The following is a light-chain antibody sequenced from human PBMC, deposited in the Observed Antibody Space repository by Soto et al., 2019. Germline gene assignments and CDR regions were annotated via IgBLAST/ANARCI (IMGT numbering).Light chain of an antibody. V-gene: IGKV3-11*01. J-gene: IGKJ5*01. CDR2: DAS. CDR1: QSIGLA. CDR3: QQLNSYLIT. Sequence: EIVLTQSPATLSLSPGERATLSCRASQSIGLAIAWYQHKPGQAPRLLIFDASQRATGIPARFRGSGSGTDFTLSISSLEPEDFATYYCQQLNSYLITFGQGTRLEIK.